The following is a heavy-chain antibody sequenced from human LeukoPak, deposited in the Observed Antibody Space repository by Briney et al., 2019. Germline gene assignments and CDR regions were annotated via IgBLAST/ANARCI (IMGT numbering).Heavy chain of an antibody. Sequence: PGGSLRLSCAASGFTFSSNWMSWVRQAPGKGLVWVSRINSDGSSTSYADSVKGRFTISRDNAKNTLYLQMNSLRAEDTAVYYCARETGDPGKEYYYYYGMDVWGQGTTVTVSS. CDR2: INSDGSST. D-gene: IGHD4-17*01. CDR3: ARETGDPGKEYYYYYGMDV. V-gene: IGHV3-74*01. CDR1: GFTFSSNW. J-gene: IGHJ6*02.